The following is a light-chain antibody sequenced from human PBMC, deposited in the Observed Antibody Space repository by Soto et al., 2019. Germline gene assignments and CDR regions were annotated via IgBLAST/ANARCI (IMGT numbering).Light chain of an antibody. J-gene: IGLJ1*01. CDR1: SSDVGAYDY. CDR2: EVT. Sequence: QSVLTQPASVSASPGQSIAISCSGTSSDVGAYDYVSWYQHHPGKAPKLIIYEVTYRPSGVSNRFSASKSGNTASLTISGLQAEDEVDYYCSSYTRSSTYVFGTGTKLTVL. CDR3: SSYTRSSTYV. V-gene: IGLV2-14*01.